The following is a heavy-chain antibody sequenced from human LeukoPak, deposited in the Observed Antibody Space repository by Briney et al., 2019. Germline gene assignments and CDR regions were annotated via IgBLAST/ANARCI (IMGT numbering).Heavy chain of an antibody. Sequence: GGSLRLSCAASGFTFSSYAMSWVRQAPGKGLEWVAVIWYDGSNKYYADSVKGRFTISRDNSKNTLYLQMNSLRAGDTAVYYCARDPMSRRDGYHLGYWGQGTLVAVSS. CDR2: IWYDGSNK. CDR3: ARDPMSRRDGYHLGY. V-gene: IGHV3-33*08. D-gene: IGHD5-24*01. CDR1: GFTFSSYA. J-gene: IGHJ4*02.